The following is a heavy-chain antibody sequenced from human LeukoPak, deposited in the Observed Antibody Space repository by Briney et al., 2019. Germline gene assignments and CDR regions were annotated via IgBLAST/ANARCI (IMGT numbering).Heavy chain of an antibody. Sequence: QPRRSLRLSCAASGFSFSAYWMTWVRQAPGTGLEWVANINPAGTETYYVDPVKGRFTISRDNAKNLLYLQMNSLRAEDTAVYYCARFGYVAAVDLWGQGTLVTVSS. CDR1: GFSFSAYW. CDR2: INPAGTET. J-gene: IGHJ4*02. V-gene: IGHV3-7*01. D-gene: IGHD2-15*01. CDR3: ARFGYVAAVDL.